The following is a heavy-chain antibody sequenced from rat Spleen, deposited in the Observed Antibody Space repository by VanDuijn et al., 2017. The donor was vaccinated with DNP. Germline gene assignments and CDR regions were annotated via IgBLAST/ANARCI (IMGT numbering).Heavy chain of an antibody. D-gene: IGHD1-12*02. J-gene: IGHJ2*01. CDR1: GFTFKNHW. CDR3: ARHWGTYYYFDY. CDR2: ITSGGTNT. V-gene: IGHV5-25*01. Sequence: EVQLVESGGGLIQPGRSIKLSCAASGFTFKNHWMTWIRQAPGKGLEWVATITSGGTNTYYPDSVKGRFTISRDNARSTLYLQMDSLRSEDTATYYCARHWGTYYYFDYWGQGVMVTVSS.